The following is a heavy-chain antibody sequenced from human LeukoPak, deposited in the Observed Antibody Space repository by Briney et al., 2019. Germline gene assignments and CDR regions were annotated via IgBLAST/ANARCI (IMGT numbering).Heavy chain of an antibody. J-gene: IGHJ5*02. Sequence: SETLSLTCAVYGGSFSGYYWSWIRQPPGKGLEWIGEINHSGSTNYNPSLKSRVTISVDTSKNQFSLKLSSVTAADTAVYYCARALPRLGELSGFNWFDPWGQGTLVTVSS. CDR3: ARALPRLGELSGFNWFDP. D-gene: IGHD3-16*02. CDR2: INHSGST. V-gene: IGHV4-34*01. CDR1: GGSFSGYY.